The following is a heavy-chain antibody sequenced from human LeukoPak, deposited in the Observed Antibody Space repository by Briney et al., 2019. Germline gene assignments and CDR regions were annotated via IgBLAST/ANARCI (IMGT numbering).Heavy chain of an antibody. CDR1: GVSISSYY. CDR3: ARDVVMSDAFDI. Sequence: PSETLSLTCTVSGVSISSYYWSWLRQPPGKGLEWIGYIYYSGSTNYNPSLESRVTISVDTSKNRFSLKLSSVTAADTAVYYCARDVVMSDAFDIWGQGTMVTVSS. V-gene: IGHV4-59*01. CDR2: IYYSGST. D-gene: IGHD3-22*01. J-gene: IGHJ3*02.